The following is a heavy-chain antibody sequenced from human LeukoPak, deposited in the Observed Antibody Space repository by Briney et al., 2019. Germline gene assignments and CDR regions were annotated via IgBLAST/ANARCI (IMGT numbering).Heavy chain of an antibody. V-gene: IGHV1-18*01. Sequence: ASVKVSCKASGYTFNKFGISWVRQAPGLGLEWMGWVNTWNGDTHYAPKFQGRVTMTRDTATSTAYVELKSLTYDDTAVYYCARVVVSWEIMVTFGGLIGAQDSWGQGTLVTVSS. D-gene: IGHD3-16*01. CDR1: GYTFNKFG. CDR2: VNTWNGDT. J-gene: IGHJ5*01. CDR3: ARVVVSWEIMVTFGGLIGAQDS.